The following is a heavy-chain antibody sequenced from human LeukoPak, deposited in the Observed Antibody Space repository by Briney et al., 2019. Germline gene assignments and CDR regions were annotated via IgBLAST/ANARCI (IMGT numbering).Heavy chain of an antibody. CDR2: ISSSSSYI. J-gene: IGHJ4*02. CDR1: GFTFGSYS. Sequence: GGSLRLSCAASGFTFGSYSMNWVRRAPGKGVEWVSSISSSSSYIYYADSVKGRFTISRDNAKNSLYLQMNSLRAEGTAVYYCARDRGGYGDYHFDYWGQGTLVTVSS. V-gene: IGHV3-21*01. CDR3: ARDRGGYGDYHFDY. D-gene: IGHD4-17*01.